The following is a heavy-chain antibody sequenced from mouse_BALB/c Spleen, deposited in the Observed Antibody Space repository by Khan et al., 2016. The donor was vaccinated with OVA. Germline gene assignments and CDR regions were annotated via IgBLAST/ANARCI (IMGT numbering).Heavy chain of an antibody. J-gene: IGHJ2*01. D-gene: IGHD1-2*01. Sequence: EVQLLETGPGLVKPSQSLSLTCTVTGYSITSGYGWNWIRQFPENKLEWMGYISYSGSTNYNPSLKSRISITRDTSKNQFFLQLNSVTTEDTATYYWARTARIKYWGQGTTLKVS. CDR3: ARTARIKY. V-gene: IGHV3-2*02. CDR2: ISYSGST. CDR1: GYSITSGYG.